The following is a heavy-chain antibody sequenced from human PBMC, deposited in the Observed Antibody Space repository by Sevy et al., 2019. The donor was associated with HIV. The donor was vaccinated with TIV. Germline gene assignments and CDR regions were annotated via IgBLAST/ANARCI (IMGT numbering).Heavy chain of an antibody. Sequence: GGSLRLSCRVSGISFTTSGMHWVRQAPGKGLEWVAVISYHGRDKFYAESVKGRSNMSRDNSKNMVYLQIDSLRPEDTAVYYCAKDFTGYNGLDVWGQGTMVTVSS. CDR1: GISFTTSG. CDR2: ISYHGRDK. V-gene: IGHV3-30*18. CDR3: AKDFTGYNGLDV. J-gene: IGHJ6*02. D-gene: IGHD3-9*01.